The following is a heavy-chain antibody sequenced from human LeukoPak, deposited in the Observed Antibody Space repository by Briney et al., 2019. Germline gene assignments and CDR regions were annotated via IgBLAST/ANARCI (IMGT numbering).Heavy chain of an antibody. J-gene: IGHJ4*02. CDR1: GGSISSYY. D-gene: IGHD3-10*01. V-gene: IGHV4-59*01. CDR3: ARFLGSGSYYPYFDY. Sequence: SETLSLTCTVAGGSISSYYWSWIRQPPGKVLEWIGYIYYSGSTNYNPSLKSRVTITVDTSKNQFSLKLSSVTAADTAVYYCARFLGSGSYYPYFDYWGQGTLVTVSS. CDR2: IYYSGST.